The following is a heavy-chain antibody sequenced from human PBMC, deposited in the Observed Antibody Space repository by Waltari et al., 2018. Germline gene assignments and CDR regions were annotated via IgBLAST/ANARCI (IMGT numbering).Heavy chain of an antibody. Sequence: QVQLVQSGAEVKKPGASVKVSCKASGYTFTSYAMHWVRQAPGQRLEWMGWINAANGNTKYSQKFQGRVTITADESTSTAYMELSSLRSEDTAVYYCGAVTTKPPGYFDYWGQGTLVTVSS. V-gene: IGHV1-3*01. CDR3: GAVTTKPPGYFDY. CDR1: GYTFTSYA. J-gene: IGHJ4*02. D-gene: IGHD4-17*01. CDR2: INAANGNT.